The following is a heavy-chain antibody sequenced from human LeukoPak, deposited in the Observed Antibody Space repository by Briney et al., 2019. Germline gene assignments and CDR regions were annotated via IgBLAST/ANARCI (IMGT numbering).Heavy chain of an antibody. CDR1: GGTFSSYA. Sequence: ASVKVSCKASGGTFSSYAISLVRQAPGQGLEWMGRIIPIFGTANYAQKFQGRVTITTDESTSTAYMELSSLRSEDAAVYYCAEDSGSYYVGWFDPWGQGTLVTVSS. CDR3: AEDSGSYYVGWFDP. V-gene: IGHV1-69*05. CDR2: IIPIFGTA. D-gene: IGHD1-26*01. J-gene: IGHJ5*02.